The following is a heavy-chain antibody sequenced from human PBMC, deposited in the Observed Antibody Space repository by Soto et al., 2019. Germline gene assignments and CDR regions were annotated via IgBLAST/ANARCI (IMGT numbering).Heavy chain of an antibody. J-gene: IGHJ3*02. CDR1: GGSFSGGGYY. D-gene: IGHD3-3*01. CDR3: ARTSIFGVVLNAFDI. CDR2: ISYSGST. V-gene: IGHV4-31*03. Sequence: LSLTCTVSGGSFSGGGYYWSWIRQHPGKGLEWMGYISYSGSTKYKPSLQSRITISVDTSKNQFSLRLTSVTAADTAIYFCARTSIFGVVLNAFDIWGPGTLVTVSS.